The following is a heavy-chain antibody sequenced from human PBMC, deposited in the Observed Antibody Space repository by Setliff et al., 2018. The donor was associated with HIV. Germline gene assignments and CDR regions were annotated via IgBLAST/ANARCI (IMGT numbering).Heavy chain of an antibody. V-gene: IGHV3-48*04. CDR2: IRSSSRTI. Sequence: GALRLSCVASGFTFSTYSMNWVRQAPGKGLEWVSYIRSSSRTIYYADSVKGRFTISRDNAKNSLYLQMNSLRAEDTAVYYCASRAWLDSWGQGTLVTV. CDR1: GFTFSTYS. CDR3: ASRAWLDS. J-gene: IGHJ5*01.